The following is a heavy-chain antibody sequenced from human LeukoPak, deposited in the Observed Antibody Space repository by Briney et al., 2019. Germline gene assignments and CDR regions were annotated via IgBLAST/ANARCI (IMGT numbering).Heavy chain of an antibody. J-gene: IGHJ4*02. Sequence: GSLRLSCAASGFTFSSYDTHWVRQATGKGLEWVSAIGTAGDTYYPGSVKGRFTISREDAKNSLYLQMNSLRAEDTAVYYCARVFWSGYYPYFDYWGQGTLVTVSS. CDR3: ARVFWSGYYPYFDY. CDR1: GFTFSSYD. CDR2: IGTAGDT. D-gene: IGHD3-3*01. V-gene: IGHV3-13*01.